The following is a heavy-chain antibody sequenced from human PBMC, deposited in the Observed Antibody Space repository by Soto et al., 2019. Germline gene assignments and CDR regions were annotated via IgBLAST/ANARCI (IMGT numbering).Heavy chain of an antibody. J-gene: IGHJ4*02. CDR3: ARDRYGGFGSDY. CDR2: IYYSGST. V-gene: IGHV4-61*01. Sequence: QVQLQESGPGLVKPSETLSLTCTVSGGSVSSGSYYWSWIRQPPGKGLEWIGYIYYSGSTNYNPSLKSRVTTSVDTSKNQFSLKLSSVTAADTAVYYCARDRYGGFGSDYWGQGTLVPVSS. D-gene: IGHD4-17*01. CDR1: GGSVSSGSYY.